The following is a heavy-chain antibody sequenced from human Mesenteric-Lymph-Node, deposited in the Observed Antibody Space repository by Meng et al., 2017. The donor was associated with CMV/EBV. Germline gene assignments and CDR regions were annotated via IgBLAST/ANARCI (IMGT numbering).Heavy chain of an antibody. CDR1: GFRFHGYA. CDR3: VKDKTSGTFYSGGLDV. CDR2: ISWNSDTV. Sequence: SLKISCAASGFRFHGYAMHWVRQAPGRGLEWVSGISWNSDTVGLVDSVKGRFTISRDNAETSVYLEMRSLRPQDTAMYYCVKDKTSGTFYSGGLDVWGQGTPVTVSS. D-gene: IGHD1-26*01. J-gene: IGHJ6*02. V-gene: IGHV3-9*01.